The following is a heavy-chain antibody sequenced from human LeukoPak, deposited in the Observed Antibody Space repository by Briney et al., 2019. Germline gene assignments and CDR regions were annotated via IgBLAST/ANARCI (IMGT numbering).Heavy chain of an antibody. V-gene: IGHV3-23*01. CDR2: ISGSGGST. CDR1: GFTFSSFG. Sequence: PGGSLRLSCAASGFTFSSFGMSWVRQAPGKGLEWVSAISGSGGSTYYADSVKGRFTISRDNSKNTLYLQMNSLRAEDTAVYYCAKDHENEYYFDYWGQGTLVTVSS. CDR3: AKDHENEYYFDY. D-gene: IGHD2/OR15-2a*01. J-gene: IGHJ4*02.